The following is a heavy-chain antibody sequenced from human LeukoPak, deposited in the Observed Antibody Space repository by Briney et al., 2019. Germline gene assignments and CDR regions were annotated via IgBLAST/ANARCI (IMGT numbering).Heavy chain of an antibody. D-gene: IGHD3-10*01. Sequence: SETLSLTCAVYGGSFSGYYWSWIRQPPGKGLEWIGEINHSGSTNYNPSLKSRVTISVDTSKTQFSLKLSSVTAADTAVYCCARHYGYYGSGSYFYYWGQGTLVTVSS. CDR2: INHSGST. J-gene: IGHJ4*02. V-gene: IGHV4-34*01. CDR1: GGSFSGYY. CDR3: ARHYGYYGSGSYFYY.